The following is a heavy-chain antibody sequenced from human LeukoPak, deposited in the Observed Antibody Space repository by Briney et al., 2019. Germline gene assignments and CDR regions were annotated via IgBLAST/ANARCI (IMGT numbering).Heavy chain of an antibody. Sequence: PSETLSLTCTVSGGSISSSSYYWGWIRQPPGKGLEWIGYIYYSGSTNYNPSLKSRVTISVDTSKNQFSLKLSSVTAADTAVYYCASTTNSRPDGVYYYYGMDVWGQGTTVTVSS. CDR2: IYYSGST. D-gene: IGHD1-14*01. CDR3: ASTTNSRPDGVYYYYGMDV. CDR1: GGSISSSSYY. J-gene: IGHJ6*02. V-gene: IGHV4-61*05.